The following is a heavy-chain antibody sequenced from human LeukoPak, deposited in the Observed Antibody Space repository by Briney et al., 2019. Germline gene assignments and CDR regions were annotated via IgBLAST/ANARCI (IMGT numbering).Heavy chain of an antibody. CDR2: IYYSGST. V-gene: IGHV4-39*01. J-gene: IGHJ4*02. CDR1: GGSISSSSYY. Sequence: SETLSLTRTVSGGSISSSSYYWGWIRQPPGKGLEWIGSIYYSGSTYYNPSLKSRVTISVDTSKNQFSLKLSSVTAADTAVYYCARGPGGSSSSDFDYWGQGTLVTVSS. D-gene: IGHD6-6*01. CDR3: ARGPGGSSSSDFDY.